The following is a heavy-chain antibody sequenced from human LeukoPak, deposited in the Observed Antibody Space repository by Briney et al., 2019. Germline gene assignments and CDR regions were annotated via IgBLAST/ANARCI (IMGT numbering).Heavy chain of an antibody. CDR3: ASPGSSSSRDYYYYMDV. CDR2: INPNSGGT. Sequence: EASVKVSCKASGYTFTGYYMHWVRQAPGQGLEWMGWINPNSGGTNYAQKFQGRVTMTRDTSISTAYMELSRLRSDDTAVYYCASPGSSSSRDYYYYMDVWGKGTTVTVS. CDR1: GYTFTGYY. V-gene: IGHV1-2*02. D-gene: IGHD6-6*01. J-gene: IGHJ6*03.